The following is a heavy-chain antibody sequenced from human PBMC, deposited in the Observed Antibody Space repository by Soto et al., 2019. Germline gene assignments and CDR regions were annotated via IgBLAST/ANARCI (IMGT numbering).Heavy chain of an antibody. CDR2: ISSSSSTI. Sequence: EVQLVESVGGLVQPGGSLRLSCAASRFTFSNYSMNWVRQAPGKGLEWVSYISSSSSTIYYADSVKGRFTISRDNAKNSLYLQMNSLSNEDTAVYYCATSRFGELWVPFDYWGQGTLVTVSS. D-gene: IGHD3-10*01. V-gene: IGHV3-48*02. J-gene: IGHJ4*02. CDR1: RFTFSNYS. CDR3: ATSRFGELWVPFDY.